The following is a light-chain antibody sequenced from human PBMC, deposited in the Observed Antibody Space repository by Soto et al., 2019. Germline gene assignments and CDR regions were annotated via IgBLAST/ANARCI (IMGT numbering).Light chain of an antibody. CDR1: SSDVGGYNY. CDR3: RSYTSSSTYA. V-gene: IGLV2-14*01. CDR2: EVS. J-gene: IGLJ1*01. Sequence: QSALTQTASVSGSPGQSITIACTGTSSDVGGYNYVSWYQQHPGKAPKLMIYEVSNRPSGVSNRFSGSKSGNTASLTISGLQAEDEADYYCRSYTSSSTYAFGTGTKVTVL.